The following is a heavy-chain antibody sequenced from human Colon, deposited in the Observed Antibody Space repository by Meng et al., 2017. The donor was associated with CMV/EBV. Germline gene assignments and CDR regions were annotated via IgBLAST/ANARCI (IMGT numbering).Heavy chain of an antibody. V-gene: IGHV3-23*01. CDR2: ISDGGETT. Sequence: GESLKISCAASGMTFSHYAMSWVRQAPGKGLEWVSHISDGGETTYYADAVKGRFTISRDNSKNTLYLQMNSLRAEDTAVYYCAKGLKQLAYDAFDIWGQGTMVTVSS. D-gene: IGHD6-6*01. CDR3: AKGLKQLAYDAFDI. CDR1: GMTFSHYA. J-gene: IGHJ3*02.